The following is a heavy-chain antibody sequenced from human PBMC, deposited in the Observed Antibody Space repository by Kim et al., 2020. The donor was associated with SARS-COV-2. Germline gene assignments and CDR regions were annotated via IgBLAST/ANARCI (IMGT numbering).Heavy chain of an antibody. CDR2: ISYDANKK. J-gene: IGHJ6*02. CDR3: AREKEYYSGTEV. CDR1: GFTFSTYT. Sequence: GGSLRLSCTVSGFTFSTYTLHWVRQAPGKGLEWLAVISYDANKKYYVDSVKGRFTISRDNSNNTLYLQMDSLRAEDTAVYYCAREKEYYSGTEVWGQGTTVTVSS. V-gene: IGHV3-30-3*01.